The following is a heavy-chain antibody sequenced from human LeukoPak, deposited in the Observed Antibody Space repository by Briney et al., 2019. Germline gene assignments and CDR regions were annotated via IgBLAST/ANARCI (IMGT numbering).Heavy chain of an antibody. CDR2: VYHSGRT. V-gene: IGHV4-59*08. CDR3: ATSRVDTALND. J-gene: IGHJ4*02. D-gene: IGHD5-18*01. CDR1: GVSMRSSY. Sequence: SVTLSLTCTVSGVSMRSSYWSWIRQPPGKGLEWIGYVYHSGRTNYNPSLRSRVTISADTSKKEFSLKMTSVTATDTAVYYCATSRVDTALNDWGQGTLVTVSS.